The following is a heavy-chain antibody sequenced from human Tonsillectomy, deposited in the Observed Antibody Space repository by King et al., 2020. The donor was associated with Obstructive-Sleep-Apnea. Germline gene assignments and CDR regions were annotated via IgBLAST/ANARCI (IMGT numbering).Heavy chain of an antibody. D-gene: IGHD3-22*01. Sequence: QLVQSGAEVKKPGESLKISCKGSGYSFTSSWIGWGRQMPGKGLEWMGIIYPGDSDTTYSPSFQAQVTISADKSISTAYLQWSSLKASDTAMYYCARVSSGYYSDYYYGMDVWGQGTTVTVSS. J-gene: IGHJ6*02. V-gene: IGHV5-51*01. CDR1: GYSFTSSW. CDR2: IYPGDSDT. CDR3: ARVSSGYYSDYYYGMDV.